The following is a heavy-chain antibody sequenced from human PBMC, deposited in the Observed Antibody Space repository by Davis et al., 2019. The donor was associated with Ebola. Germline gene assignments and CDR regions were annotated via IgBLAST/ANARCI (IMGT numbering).Heavy chain of an antibody. CDR3: ARGGFSLIDS. D-gene: IGHD3-10*01. CDR1: GDSVSSHNAA. CDR2: TYYRSKWYK. V-gene: IGHV6-1*01. J-gene: IGHJ4*02. Sequence: SQTLSLTCAISGDSVSSHNAAWNWIRQSPSRGLEWLGRTYYRSKWYKDYAVAVKSRIAINADSSKNQFSLQLNSVTPEDTAVYYWARGGFSLIDSWGQGTLVTVSS.